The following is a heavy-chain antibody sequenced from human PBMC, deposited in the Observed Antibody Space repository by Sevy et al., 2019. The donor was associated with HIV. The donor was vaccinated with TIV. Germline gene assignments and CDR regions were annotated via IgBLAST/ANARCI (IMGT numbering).Heavy chain of an antibody. CDR2: IYYSGST. J-gene: IGHJ4*02. Sequence: SETLSLTCTVSGGSISSYYWSWIRQPPGKGLEWIGYIYYSGSTNYNPSLKSRVTISVDTSKNQFSLKLSSVTAADTAVYYCARDRGQWLVQYFDYWGQGTLVTVSS. CDR3: ARDRGQWLVQYFDY. D-gene: IGHD6-19*01. CDR1: GGSISSYY. V-gene: IGHV4-59*13.